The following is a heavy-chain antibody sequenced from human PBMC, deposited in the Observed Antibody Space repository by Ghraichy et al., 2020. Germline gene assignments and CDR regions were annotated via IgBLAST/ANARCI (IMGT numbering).Heavy chain of an antibody. V-gene: IGHV3-23*01. CDR2: ISDSGGST. D-gene: IGHD2-8*01. CDR3: AKGTKEYCSHGVCYPFDY. J-gene: IGHJ4*02. CDR1: GFTFSNNA. Sequence: GGSLRLSCAASGFTFSNNAMSWVRQAPGKGLEWASGISDSGGSTYYADSVKGRFTISRDNSKNTLFLQMHSLRAEDSAVYYCAKGTKEYCSHGVCYPFDYWGQGTLVTVSS.